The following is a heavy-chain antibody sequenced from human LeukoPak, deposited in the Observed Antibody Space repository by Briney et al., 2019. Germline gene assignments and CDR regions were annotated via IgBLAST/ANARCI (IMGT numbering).Heavy chain of an antibody. Sequence: PGRSLRLSCAASGFTFSSYGMHWVRQAPGKGLEWVAVIWYDGSNKYYADSVKGLFTISRDNSKNTLYLQMNSLRADDTAVYFCARDRCGGGSCPYYFDYWGQGTLVTVSS. J-gene: IGHJ4*02. CDR3: ARDRCGGGSCPYYFDY. D-gene: IGHD2-15*01. CDR1: GFTFSSYG. CDR2: IWYDGSNK. V-gene: IGHV3-33*01.